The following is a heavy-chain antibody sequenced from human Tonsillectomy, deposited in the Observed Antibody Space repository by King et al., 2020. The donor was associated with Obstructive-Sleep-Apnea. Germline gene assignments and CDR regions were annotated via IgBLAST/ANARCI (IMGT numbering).Heavy chain of an antibody. CDR2: IYYSGST. D-gene: IGHD6-6*01. CDR3: ARDPETRGAARQFDY. CDR1: GGSISSSSYY. J-gene: IGHJ4*02. V-gene: IGHV4-39*07. Sequence: QLQESGPGLVKPSETLSLTCTVSGGSISSSSYYWGWIRQPPGKGLEWIGSIYYSGSTYYNPSLKSRVTISVDTSKNQFSLKLSSVTAADTAVYYCARDPETRGAARQFDYWGQGTLVTVSS.